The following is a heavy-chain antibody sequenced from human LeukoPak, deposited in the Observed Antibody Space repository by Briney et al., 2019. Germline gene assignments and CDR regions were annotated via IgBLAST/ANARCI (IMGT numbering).Heavy chain of an antibody. CDR3: AKDGRGGSSSWYPGFYFDY. V-gene: IGHV3-23*01. J-gene: IGHJ4*02. CDR2: ISGSGGST. CDR1: GFTLSSHA. D-gene: IGHD6-13*01. Sequence: GGSLRLSCAASGFTLSSHAMSWVRQAPGKGLEWVSAISGSGGSTYYADSVKGRFTISRDNSKNTLYLQMNSLRAEDTAVYYCAKDGRGGSSSWYPGFYFDYWGQGTLVTVSS.